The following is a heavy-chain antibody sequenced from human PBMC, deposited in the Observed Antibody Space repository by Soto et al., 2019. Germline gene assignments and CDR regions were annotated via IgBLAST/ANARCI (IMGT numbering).Heavy chain of an antibody. D-gene: IGHD3-22*01. Sequence: SETLSLTCTVSGDSISSSSYYWGWIRQPPGKGLEWIGDIYYSGTTHYNPSLKSRVTISIDTSKNQFSLHLRSVTAADTAVYYCARLKVSFFITTYNCFDPWGQGTPVTGSS. J-gene: IGHJ5*02. CDR2: IYYSGTT. CDR1: GDSISSSSYY. CDR3: ARLKVSFFITTYNCFDP. V-gene: IGHV4-39*01.